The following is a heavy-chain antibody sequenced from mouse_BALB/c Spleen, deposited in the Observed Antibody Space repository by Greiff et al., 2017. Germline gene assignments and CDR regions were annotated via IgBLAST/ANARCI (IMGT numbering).Heavy chain of an antibody. CDR2: IDPENGNT. V-gene: IGHV14-1*02. D-gene: IGHD2-2*01. CDR1: GFNITDYY. CDR3: AAYGYDGGYFDY. J-gene: IGHJ2*01. Sequence: EVQLHQSGAELVRPGALVKLSCKASGFNITDYYMHWVKQRPEQGLEWIGWIDPENGNTIYDPKFQGKASITADTSSNTAYLQLSSLTSEDTAVYYCAAYGYDGGYFDYWGQGTTLTVSS.